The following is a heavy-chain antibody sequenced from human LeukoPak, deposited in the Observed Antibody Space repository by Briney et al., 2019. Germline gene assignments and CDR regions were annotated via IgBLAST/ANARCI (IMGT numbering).Heavy chain of an antibody. D-gene: IGHD3-22*01. Sequence: GASVKVSCKASGYTFTGYYMHWVRQAPGQGLEWMGWINPNSGGTNYAQKFQGRVTMTRGTSISTAYMELSRLRSDDTAVYYCARVPGYDSSGYGIDYWGQGTLVTVSS. J-gene: IGHJ4*02. CDR2: INPNSGGT. CDR3: ARVPGYDSSGYGIDY. CDR1: GYTFTGYY. V-gene: IGHV1-2*02.